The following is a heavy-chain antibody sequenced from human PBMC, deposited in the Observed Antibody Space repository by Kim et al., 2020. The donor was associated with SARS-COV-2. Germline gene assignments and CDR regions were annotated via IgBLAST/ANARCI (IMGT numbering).Heavy chain of an antibody. J-gene: IGHJ2*01. Sequence: GGSLRLSCAASGFTFSSYGMHWVRQAPGKGLEWVAVIWYDGSNKYYADSVKGRFTISRDNSKNTLYLQMNSLRAEDTAVYYCARKGTLGPYYDSSGRHWYFDLWGRGTLVTVSS. V-gene: IGHV3-33*08. CDR2: IWYDGSNK. CDR1: GFTFSSYG. D-gene: IGHD3-22*01. CDR3: ARKGTLGPYYDSSGRHWYFDL.